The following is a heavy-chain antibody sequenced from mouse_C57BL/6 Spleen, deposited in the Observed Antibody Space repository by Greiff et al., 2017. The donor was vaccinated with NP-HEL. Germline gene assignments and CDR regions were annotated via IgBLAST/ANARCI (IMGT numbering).Heavy chain of an antibody. Sequence: QVQLQQPGAELVMPGASVKLSCKASGYTFTSYWMHWVKQRPGQGLEWIGEIDPSDSYTNYNQKFKGKSTLTVDKSSSTAYMQLSSLTSEDSAVYYCARSDYYGSSYPYAMDYWGQGTSVTVSS. J-gene: IGHJ4*01. CDR2: IDPSDSYT. CDR3: ARSDYYGSSYPYAMDY. D-gene: IGHD1-1*01. V-gene: IGHV1-69*01. CDR1: GYTFTSYW.